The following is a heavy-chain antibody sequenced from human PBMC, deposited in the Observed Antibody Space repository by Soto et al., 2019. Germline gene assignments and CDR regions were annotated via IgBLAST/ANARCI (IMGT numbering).Heavy chain of an antibody. CDR2: IRSKAYGGTT. Sequence: GGSLRLSCTASGFTFGDYAMSWFRQAPGKGLEWVGFIRSKAYGGTTEYAASVKGRFTISRDDSKSIAYLQMNSLKTEDTAVYYCTRDLEDSSSWPTEHFYYYYYMDVWGKGTTVTVSS. V-gene: IGHV3-49*03. D-gene: IGHD6-13*01. J-gene: IGHJ6*03. CDR1: GFTFGDYA. CDR3: TRDLEDSSSWPTEHFYYYYYMDV.